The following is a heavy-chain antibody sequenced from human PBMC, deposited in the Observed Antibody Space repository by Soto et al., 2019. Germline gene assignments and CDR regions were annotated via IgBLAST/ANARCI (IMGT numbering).Heavy chain of an antibody. V-gene: IGHV1-69*01. CDR3: AAASSVAAAGYFKF. CDR1: GDLFNNYA. Sequence: QVQLVQSGAEVKEPGSSVQVSCKATGDLFNNYAFNWVRQTPGQGLEWMGRISPLFSTTNYAQKFQGRVTIGADELTTIVYLEVSNLESEDTAMYYWAAASSVAAAGYFKFWGQVTLVTVSP. J-gene: IGHJ4*02. D-gene: IGHD6-13*01. CDR2: ISPLFSTT.